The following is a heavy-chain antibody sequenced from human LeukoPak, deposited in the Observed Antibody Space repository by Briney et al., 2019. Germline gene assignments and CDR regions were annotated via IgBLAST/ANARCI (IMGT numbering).Heavy chain of an antibody. CDR2: IHYTGAT. Sequence: PSETLSLTCDIYGGSFSGFYWSWFRQSPGKGLEWIGEIHYTGATSYSPSLKGRVTILPGTSTNQFSLRMNSVTAADTAVYYCARGVLVVYYFDLWGRGTLVTVSS. CDR1: GGSFSGFY. J-gene: IGHJ2*01. CDR3: ARGVLVVYYFDL. V-gene: IGHV4-34*01. D-gene: IGHD5/OR15-5a*01.